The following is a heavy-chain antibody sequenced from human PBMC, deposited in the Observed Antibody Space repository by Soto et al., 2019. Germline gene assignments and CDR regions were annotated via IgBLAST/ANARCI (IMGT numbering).Heavy chain of an antibody. D-gene: IGHD2-15*01. CDR1: GFTVSSNY. Sequence: EVQLVESGGGLVQPGGSLRLSCAASGFTVSSNYMSWVRQAPGQGLEWVSLIYSGGSTYYADSVKGRFTISRDNSKNTRYLQVNSLRAEDTAVYYCARTCSGGGCYGWYFDYWGQGTLVTVSS. CDR2: IYSGGST. V-gene: IGHV3-66*01. CDR3: ARTCSGGGCYGWYFDY. J-gene: IGHJ4*02.